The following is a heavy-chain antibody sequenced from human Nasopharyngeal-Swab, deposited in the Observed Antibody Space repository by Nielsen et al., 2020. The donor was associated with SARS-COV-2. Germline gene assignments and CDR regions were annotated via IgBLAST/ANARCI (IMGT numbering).Heavy chain of an antibody. CDR1: AHTFTTFW. J-gene: IGHJ4*02. V-gene: IGHV5-51*01. CDR2: IFPGDSDT. CDR3: AQTSVDANYFDK. D-gene: IGHD2-8*01. Sequence: KVSCKGSAHTFTTFWLTWVRQMPGKGLEWMGIIFPGDSDTRYSPSFQGQVTIPVDKSISTAYLQWTSLKASDTALYFCAQTSVDANYFDKWGQGTLVTVSS.